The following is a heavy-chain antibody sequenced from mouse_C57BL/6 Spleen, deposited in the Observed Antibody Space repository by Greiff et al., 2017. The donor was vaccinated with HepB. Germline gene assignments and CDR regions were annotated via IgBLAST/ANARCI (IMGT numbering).Heavy chain of an antibody. CDR3: ARGYCSSPLDY. V-gene: IGHV1-54*01. Sequence: VQLQQSGAELVRPGTSVKVSCKASGYAFTNYLIEWVKQRPGQGLEWIGVINPGSGGTNYNEKFKGKATLTADKSYSTAYMQLSSLTSDDSAVYFCARGYCSSPLDYWGQGTTLTVSS. CDR1: GYAFTNYL. CDR2: INPGSGGT. J-gene: IGHJ2*01. D-gene: IGHD1-1*01.